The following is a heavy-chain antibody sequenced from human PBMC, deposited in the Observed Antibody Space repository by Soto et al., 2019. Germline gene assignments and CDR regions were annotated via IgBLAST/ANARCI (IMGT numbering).Heavy chain of an antibody. CDR2: INHSGST. J-gene: IGHJ4*02. CDR3: AVYCSGGSCYKNYFLY. D-gene: IGHD2-15*01. Sequence: SETLSLTCAVYGGSFSGYYWSWIRQPPGKGLEWIGEINHSGSTNYNPSLKSRVTISVDTSKNQFSLKLSSVTAADTAVYYCAVYCSGGSCYKNYFLYWGQGALVTVSS. V-gene: IGHV4-34*01. CDR1: GGSFSGYY.